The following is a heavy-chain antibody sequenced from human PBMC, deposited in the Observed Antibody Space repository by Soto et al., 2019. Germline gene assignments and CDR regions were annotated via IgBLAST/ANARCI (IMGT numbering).Heavy chain of an antibody. Sequence: QVQLVESGGGEVQPGRALRLSCAASGYAFGSYAMHWVRQAPGKGLEWVAVISYDGSNKYYADSVKGRFTISRDNSKNTLYLQMNSLRAEDTAVYYCARAGSSGYYDNWGQGTLVTVSS. CDR1: GYAFGSYA. D-gene: IGHD3-22*01. CDR3: ARAGSSGYYDN. J-gene: IGHJ4*02. CDR2: ISYDGSNK. V-gene: IGHV3-30-3*01.